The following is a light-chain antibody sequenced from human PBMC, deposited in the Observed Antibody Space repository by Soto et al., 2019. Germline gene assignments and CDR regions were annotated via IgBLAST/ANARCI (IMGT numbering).Light chain of an antibody. CDR2: VAS. CDR3: QQYSSPPRT. V-gene: IGKV3-20*01. Sequence: EIVLTQSPGTLSLSPGERATLSCRASRSVSSSYLAWYQQKPGQAPRLLIYVASSRATGIPDRFSGSGSGTDFTLTISRLEPEDFAVYYCQQYSSPPRTFGQGTKVDIK. CDR1: RSVSSSY. J-gene: IGKJ1*01.